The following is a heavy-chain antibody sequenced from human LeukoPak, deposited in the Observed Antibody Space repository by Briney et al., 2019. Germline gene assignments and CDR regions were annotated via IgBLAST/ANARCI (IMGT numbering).Heavy chain of an antibody. CDR3: ARDRYIVPTFDYYYYGMDV. J-gene: IGHJ6*02. V-gene: IGHV1-3*01. Sequence: ASVKVSCKASGYTFTSYAMHWVRQAPGQRLEWMGWINAGNGNTKYSQKFQGRVTITRDTSASTAYMELSSLRSDDTAVYYCARDRYIVPTFDYYYYGMDVWGQGTTVTVSS. CDR1: GYTFTSYA. CDR2: INAGNGNT. D-gene: IGHD5-12*01.